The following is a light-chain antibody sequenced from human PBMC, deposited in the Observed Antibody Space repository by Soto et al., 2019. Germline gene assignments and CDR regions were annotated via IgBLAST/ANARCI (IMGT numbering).Light chain of an antibody. J-gene: IGKJ1*01. CDR3: KKSYRSPPK. CDR1: QSISSN. V-gene: IGKV1-39*01. Sequence: DIQMTQTPSSLSASVLDSITITFLASQSISSNLNWYQQKPGKVPQLMIYAAYSLQSGVQSRFSGSGSGTDFTITIRSMQPEDFATYYCKKSYRSPPKFGHGNKVDIK. CDR2: AAY.